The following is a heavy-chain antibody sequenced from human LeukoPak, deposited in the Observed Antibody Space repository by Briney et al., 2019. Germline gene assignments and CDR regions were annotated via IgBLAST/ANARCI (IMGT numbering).Heavy chain of an antibody. CDR1: GGTFSSYA. J-gene: IGHJ3*02. V-gene: IGHV1-69*05. CDR2: IIPIFGTA. CDR3: ARGAEVVAVSGAFDI. Sequence: VASVKVSCKASGGTFSSYAISWVRQAPGQGLEWMGGIIPIFGTANYAQKFQGRVTITTDESTSTAYMELSSLRSEDTAVYYCARGAEVVAVSGAFDIWGQGTMVTVSS. D-gene: IGHD3-22*01.